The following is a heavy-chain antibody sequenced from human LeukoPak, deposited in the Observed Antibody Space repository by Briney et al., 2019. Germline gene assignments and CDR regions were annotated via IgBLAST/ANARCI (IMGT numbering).Heavy chain of an antibody. J-gene: IGHJ3*02. Sequence: TGGSLRLSCAASGFTFSSYWMSWVRQAPGKGLEWVANIKQDGSEKYYVDSVKGRFTISRDNAKNSLYLQMNSLRAEDTAVYYCAKFLPRLWLGGAFDIWGQGTMVTVSS. CDR1: GFTFSSYW. D-gene: IGHD3-10*01. CDR2: IKQDGSEK. CDR3: AKFLPRLWLGGAFDI. V-gene: IGHV3-7*03.